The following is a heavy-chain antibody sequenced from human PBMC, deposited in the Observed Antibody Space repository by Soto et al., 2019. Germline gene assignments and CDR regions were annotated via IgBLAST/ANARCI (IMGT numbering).Heavy chain of an antibody. CDR2: IYHSGSA. CDR1: GGSIFSSHW. J-gene: IGHJ4*02. Sequence: QVQLLESGPGLVKPSGSLSLTCAVSGGSIFSSHWWTWVRQPPGKGLEWIGEIYHSGSATYNPSLKSRVTISVHESNDHSSLNRHSVTAADTAVYYCARVNPAVGELVQWGQGTLVTVSS. CDR3: ARVNPAVGELVQ. V-gene: IGHV4-4*02. D-gene: IGHD6-6*01.